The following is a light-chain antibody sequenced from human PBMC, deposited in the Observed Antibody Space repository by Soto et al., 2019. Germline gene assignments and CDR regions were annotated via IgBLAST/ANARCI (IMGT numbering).Light chain of an antibody. CDR3: QQATNWPYT. V-gene: IGKV3-11*01. Sequence: EIVLTQSPATLSLSPVERANLSCRASQSVGSSLAWYQQKPGQAPRLLIYDASNRATGIPGRFIGSGSGTDFTFTISSLEPEDFAVYYCQQATNWPYTFGQGTKIEIK. J-gene: IGKJ2*01. CDR1: QSVGSS. CDR2: DAS.